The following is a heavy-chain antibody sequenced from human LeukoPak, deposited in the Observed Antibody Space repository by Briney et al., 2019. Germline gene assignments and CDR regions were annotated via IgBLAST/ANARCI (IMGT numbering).Heavy chain of an antibody. Sequence: GASVKVSCKASGGTFSSYAISWVRQAPGQGLEWMGRIIPILGIANYAQKFQGRVTITADKSTSTAYMELSSLRSEDTAVYYCARDRYYSNFGWFDPGAREPWSPSPQ. D-gene: IGHD4-11*01. V-gene: IGHV1-69*04. CDR3: ARDRYYSNFGWFDP. J-gene: IGHJ5*02. CDR2: IIPILGIA. CDR1: GGTFSSYA.